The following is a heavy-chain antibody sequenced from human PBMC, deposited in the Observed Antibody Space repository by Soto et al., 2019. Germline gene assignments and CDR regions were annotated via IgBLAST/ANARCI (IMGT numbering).Heavy chain of an antibody. V-gene: IGHV4-30-4*01. CDR2: IYYSGST. CDR1: GGSISSGDYY. J-gene: IGHJ3*02. Sequence: QVQLQESGPGLVKPSQTLSLTCTVSGGSISSGDYYWSWIRQPPGKGLEWIGYIYYSGSTYYNPSLKSRVTISVDTSKNQFALKLSSVTAADTAVYYCARDDENYVRAFDIWGQGTMVTVSS. D-gene: IGHD1-7*01. CDR3: ARDDENYVRAFDI.